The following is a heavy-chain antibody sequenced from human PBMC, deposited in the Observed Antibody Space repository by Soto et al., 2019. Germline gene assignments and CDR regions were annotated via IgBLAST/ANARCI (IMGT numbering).Heavy chain of an antibody. D-gene: IGHD3-22*01. CDR2: ISLSGNT. CDR1: GGSITNTDW. V-gene: IGHV4-4*02. J-gene: IGHJ4*02. CDR3: DSRGSSGPF. Sequence: SETLSLTCAVSGGSITNTDWWTWVRQPPGMGLEWVGDISLSGNTNYNPSLEGRAAISLDKSRNQFSLILNSVTAADTAVYYCDSRGSSGPFWGQGTLVTVSS.